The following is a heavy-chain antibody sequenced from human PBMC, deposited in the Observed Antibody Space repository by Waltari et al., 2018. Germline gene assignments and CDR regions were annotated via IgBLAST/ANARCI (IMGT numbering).Heavy chain of an antibody. CDR3: GRGYSSSWSHFGY. D-gene: IGHD6-13*01. Sequence: VQLQQWGAGLLKPSDTLSLPCAVYGGSFSGYYWSCFRQPPGKGLEWIVEINHSGSTNYNPSLKSRVTISVDTSKNQFSLKLSSVTAADTAVYCWGRGYSSSWSHFGYWGQGTLVTVSS. J-gene: IGHJ4*02. V-gene: IGHV4-34*01. CDR1: GGSFSGYY. CDR2: INHSGST.